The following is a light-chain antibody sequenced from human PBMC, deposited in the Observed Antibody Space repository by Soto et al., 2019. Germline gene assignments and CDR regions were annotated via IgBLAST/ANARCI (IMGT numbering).Light chain of an antibody. J-gene: IGKJ5*01. V-gene: IGKV3-20*01. Sequence: EIVLTQSPGTLSLSPGERATLSCKTSQSRGSNFLAWYQHKPGQAPRLLIYASSNRATGIPDRYSGSASGTDFTLTINRVDPVDFAVDYCQRYGISPDFGQGTRLEIK. CDR1: QSRGSNF. CDR2: ASS. CDR3: QRYGISPD.